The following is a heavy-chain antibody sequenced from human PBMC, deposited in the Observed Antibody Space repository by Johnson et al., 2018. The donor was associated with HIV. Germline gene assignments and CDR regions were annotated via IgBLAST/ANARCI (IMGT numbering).Heavy chain of an antibody. CDR3: ATGFGPAFEM. Sequence: VQLVESGGGLVQPGRSLRLSCAASGFTFIRYWMSWVRQAPGKGLEWVSGVSWNSGSLGYADSVKGRFTISRDSAKNSLYLQMNSLKTEDTAVYYCATGFGPAFEMWGQGTMVTVSS. CDR1: GFTFIRYW. J-gene: IGHJ3*02. D-gene: IGHD3-16*01. CDR2: VSWNSGSL. V-gene: IGHV3-9*01.